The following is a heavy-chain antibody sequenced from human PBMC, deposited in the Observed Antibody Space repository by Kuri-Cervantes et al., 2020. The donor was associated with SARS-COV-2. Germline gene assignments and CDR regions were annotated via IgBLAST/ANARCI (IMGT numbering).Heavy chain of an antibody. CDR2: IWYDGSNK. CDR3: AREEYSSSWSAVDFDY. V-gene: IGHV3-33*08. CDR1: GFNFSSYG. D-gene: IGHD6-13*01. J-gene: IGHJ4*02. Sequence: GGSLRLSCAASGFNFSSYGMHWVRQAPGKGLEWVAVIWYDGSNKYYADSVKGRFTISRDNSKNTLYLQMNSLRAEDTAVYYCAREEYSSSWSAVDFDYWGQGTLVTVSS.